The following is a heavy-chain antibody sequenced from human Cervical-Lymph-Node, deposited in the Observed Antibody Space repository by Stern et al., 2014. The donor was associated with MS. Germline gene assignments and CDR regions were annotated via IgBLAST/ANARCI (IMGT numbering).Heavy chain of an antibody. V-gene: IGHV1-46*01. CDR3: ASGTGSKRPTGNY. J-gene: IGHJ4*02. CDR1: GYTFTSHY. Sequence: QVQLVQSGAEVKKPGASVKVSCKASGYTFTSHYMHWVRQAPGQGLEWVGIINPSVDSASYAQKFQGRVTMTRDTSTSTVYMELSSLRSEYTAVYYCASGTGSKRPTGNYWGQGTLVTVSS. D-gene: IGHD3/OR15-3a*01. CDR2: INPSVDSA.